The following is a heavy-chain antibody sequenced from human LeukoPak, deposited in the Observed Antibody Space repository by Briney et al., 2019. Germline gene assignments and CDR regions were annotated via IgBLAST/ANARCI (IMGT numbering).Heavy chain of an antibody. D-gene: IGHD6-6*01. CDR3: ARDLDSSSSLGYHGMDV. J-gene: IGHJ6*02. Sequence: SETLSLTCTVSGGSISSYYWSWIRQPPGKGLEWIWYIYYSGSTNYNPSLKSRVTISVDTSKNQFSLKLSSVTAADTAVYYCARDLDSSSSLGYHGMDVWGQGTTVTVSS. V-gene: IGHV4-59*01. CDR1: GGSISSYY. CDR2: IYYSGST.